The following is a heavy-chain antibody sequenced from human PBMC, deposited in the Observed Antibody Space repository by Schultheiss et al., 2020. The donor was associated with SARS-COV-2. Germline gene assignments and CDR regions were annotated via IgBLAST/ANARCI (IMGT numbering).Heavy chain of an antibody. V-gene: IGHV1-69*01. J-gene: IGHJ4*02. CDR2: IIPIFGTA. CDR3: ARGRSMWAYYFDY. CDR1: GGTFSSYA. D-gene: IGHD3-10*01. Sequence: GGSLRLSCKASGGTFSSYAISWVRQAPGQGLEWMGGIIPIFGTANYAQKFQGRVTITADESTSTSYMELSSLRSEDTAVYYCARGRSMWAYYFDYWGQGTLVTVSS.